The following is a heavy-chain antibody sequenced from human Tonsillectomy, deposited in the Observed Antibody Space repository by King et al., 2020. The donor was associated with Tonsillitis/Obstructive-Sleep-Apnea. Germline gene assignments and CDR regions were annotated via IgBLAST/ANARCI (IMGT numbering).Heavy chain of an antibody. J-gene: IGHJ2*01. CDR1: GFTFSSYG. V-gene: IGHV3-33*01. CDR3: ARGEYDCSSTSCYGGAFWYFDL. CDR2: IWYDGSNK. D-gene: IGHD2-2*01. Sequence: VQLVESGGGVVQPGRSLRLSCAASGFTFSSYGMHWVRQAPGKGLEWVAVIWYDGSNKYYADSVKGRFTISRDNSKNTLYLQMNSLRAEGTAVYYCARGEYDCSSTSCYGGAFWYFDLWGRGTLVTVSS.